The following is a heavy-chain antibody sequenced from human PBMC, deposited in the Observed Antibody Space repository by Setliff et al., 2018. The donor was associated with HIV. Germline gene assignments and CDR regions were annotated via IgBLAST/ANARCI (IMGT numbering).Heavy chain of an antibody. CDR3: ARELMWRGALHYFYYMDV. Sequence: GGSLRLSCAASGFAISGTYMTWVRQAPGKGLEWVSSISTSSSYIYYADSVKGRFTISRDNAKNSLYLQMNSLRAEDTAVYYCARELMWRGALHYFYYMDVWGEGTTVTVSS. CDR1: GFAISGTY. V-gene: IGHV3-21*01. CDR2: ISTSSSYI. J-gene: IGHJ6*03. D-gene: IGHD1-26*01.